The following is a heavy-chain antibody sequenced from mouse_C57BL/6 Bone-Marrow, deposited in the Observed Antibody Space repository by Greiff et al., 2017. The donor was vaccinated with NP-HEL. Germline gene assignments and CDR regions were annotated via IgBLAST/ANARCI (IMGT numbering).Heavy chain of an antibody. CDR3: ARFDGYDY. J-gene: IGHJ2*01. CDR2: INPGSGGT. D-gene: IGHD2-3*01. V-gene: IGHV1-54*01. CDR1: GYAFTNYL. Sequence: VHLVESGAELVRPGTSVKVSCKASGYAFTNYLIEWVKQRPGQGLEWIGVINPGSGGTNYNEKFKGKATLTADKSSSTAYMQLSSLTSEDSAVYFCARFDGYDYWGQGTTLTVSS.